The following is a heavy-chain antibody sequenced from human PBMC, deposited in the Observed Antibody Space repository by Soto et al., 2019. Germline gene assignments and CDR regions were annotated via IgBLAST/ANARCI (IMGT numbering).Heavy chain of an antibody. V-gene: IGHV3-48*02. CDR3: ARTPGGSTWFVRFYYCFCVDV. Sequence: EVQLVESGGGLVQPGGSLRLSCAASGFTLSSYNMNWVRQAPGKGLEWVSYISGSSDTIYYADSVKGRFTISRDNASNTLYLKMESPRDEDTAVYYWARTPGGSTWFVRFYYCFCVDVWGQGTTVTVSS. D-gene: IGHD6-13*01. CDR1: GFTLSSYN. CDR2: ISGSSDTI. J-gene: IGHJ6*02.